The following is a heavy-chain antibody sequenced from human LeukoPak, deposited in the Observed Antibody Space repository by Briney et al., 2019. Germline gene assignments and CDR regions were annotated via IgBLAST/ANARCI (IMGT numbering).Heavy chain of an antibody. Sequence: SETLSLTCTVSGGSISSYYWSWIRQPPGKGLEWLGYIYYSGSTNYNPSLKSRVTISVDTSKNQFSLKLSSVTAADTAVYYCARNNYGDSHFDYWGQGTLVTVSS. CDR3: ARNNYGDSHFDY. V-gene: IGHV4-59*08. CDR2: IYYSGST. J-gene: IGHJ4*02. CDR1: GGSISSYY. D-gene: IGHD4-17*01.